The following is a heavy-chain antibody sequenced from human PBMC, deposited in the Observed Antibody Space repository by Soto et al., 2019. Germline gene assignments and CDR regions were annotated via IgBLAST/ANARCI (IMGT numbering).Heavy chain of an antibody. D-gene: IGHD2-2*01. CDR1: GGSISSSSYY. J-gene: IGHJ6*02. V-gene: IGHV4-39*01. CDR3: ARPLVPAAIIWGGGGGMDV. CDR2: IYYSGST. Sequence: SETLSLTCTVSGGSISSSSYYWGWIRQPPGKGLEWIGSIYYSGSTYYNPSLKSRVTISVDTSKNQFSLKLSSVTAADTAVYYCARPLVPAAIIWGGGGGMDVCGQGTTVTVSS.